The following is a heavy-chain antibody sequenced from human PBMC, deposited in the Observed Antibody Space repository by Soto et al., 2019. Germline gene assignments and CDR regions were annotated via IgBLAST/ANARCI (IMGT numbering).Heavy chain of an antibody. CDR3: AKDEDSGSYYY. CDR1: GFTFSSYG. D-gene: IGHD1-26*01. V-gene: IGHV3-30*18. CDR2: ISYDGSNK. Sequence: GGSLRLSCAASGFTFSSYGMHWVRQAPGKGLEWVAVISYDGSNKYYADSVKGRFTISRDNSKNTLYLQMNSLRAEDTAVYYCAKDEDSGSYYYWGQGTLVTVSS. J-gene: IGHJ4*02.